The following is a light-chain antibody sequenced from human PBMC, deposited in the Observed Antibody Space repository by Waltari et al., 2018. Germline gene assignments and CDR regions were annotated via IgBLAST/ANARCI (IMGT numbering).Light chain of an antibody. CDR2: EAS. Sequence: DIQMTQSPSSLSASVGDRVTISCRASQTVSNYLHWYKQKPGKAPNLLIYEASTLQSGIPSRFSGSGSGTDFTLTISSLQPEDFATYYCQQTYSFPRTFGQGTNLEIK. J-gene: IGKJ2*01. CDR3: QQTYSFPRT. V-gene: IGKV1-39*01. CDR1: QTVSNY.